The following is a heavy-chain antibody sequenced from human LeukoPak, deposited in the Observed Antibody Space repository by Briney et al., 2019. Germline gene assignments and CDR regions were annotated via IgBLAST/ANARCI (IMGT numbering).Heavy chain of an antibody. D-gene: IGHD2-15*01. Sequence: GGSLRLSCAASGFTFSSYAMSWVRQAPGKGLEWVSAISGSGGSTYYADSVKGRFTISRDNSKNTLYLQMNSLRAEDTAVYYCAKNGERYCSGGSCYPGPYYFDYWGQGTLVTVSS. J-gene: IGHJ4*02. V-gene: IGHV3-23*01. CDR1: GFTFSSYA. CDR3: AKNGERYCSGGSCYPGPYYFDY. CDR2: ISGSGGST.